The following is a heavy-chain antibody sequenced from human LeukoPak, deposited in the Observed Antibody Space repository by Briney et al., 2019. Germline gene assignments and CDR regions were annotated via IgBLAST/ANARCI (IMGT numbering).Heavy chain of an antibody. CDR2: IYHSGST. J-gene: IGHJ6*03. CDR3: ATPGRYYYYYMDV. CDR1: GYSISSGYY. V-gene: IGHV4-38-2*02. Sequence: PSETLSLTCTASGYSISSGYYWGWIRQPPGKGLEWIGSIYHSGSTYYNPSLKSRVTISVDTSKNQFSLKLSSVTAADTAVYYCATPGRYYYYYMDVWGKGTTVTVSS.